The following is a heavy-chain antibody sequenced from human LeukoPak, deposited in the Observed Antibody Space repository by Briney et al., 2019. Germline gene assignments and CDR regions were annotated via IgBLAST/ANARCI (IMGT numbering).Heavy chain of an antibody. D-gene: IGHD4-23*01. CDR3: VRDGRWPLVGDY. CDR2: IRYDGSNK. CDR1: GFTFSNYG. V-gene: IGHV3-30*02. J-gene: IGHJ4*02. Sequence: GGSLRLSCAASGFTFSNYGMHWVRQAPGKGLEWVAFIRYDGSNKYYADSVKGRFTISRDNSKNTLYLQMNTLYLQMNSLRGEDTAVYYCVRDGRWPLVGDYWGQGTLVAVSS.